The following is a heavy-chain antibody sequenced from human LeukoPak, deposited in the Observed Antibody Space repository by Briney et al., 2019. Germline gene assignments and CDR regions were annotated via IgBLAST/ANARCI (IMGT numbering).Heavy chain of an antibody. Sequence: SETLSLTCTVSGGSISSGGYYWSWIRQHPGKGLEWIGYIYYSGSTYYNPSLKSRVTISVDTSKNQFSLKLSSVTAADTAVYYCARYYYDSSGHPDAFDIWGQGTMVTVSS. V-gene: IGHV4-31*03. D-gene: IGHD3-22*01. CDR2: IYYSGST. J-gene: IGHJ3*02. CDR3: ARYYYDSSGHPDAFDI. CDR1: GGSISSGGYY.